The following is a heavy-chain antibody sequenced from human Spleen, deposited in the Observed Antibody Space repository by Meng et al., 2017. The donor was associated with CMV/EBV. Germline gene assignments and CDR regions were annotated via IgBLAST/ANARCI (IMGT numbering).Heavy chain of an antibody. J-gene: IGHJ6*02. CDR1: GGSFSGYY. CDR2: INHSGST. Sequence: SETLSLTCGVYGGSFSGYYWSWIRQPQGKGLEWIGEINHSGSTNYNPSLNSRVTISVDTSKNQFSLKLSSGTAADTAVYYCARERYSISWYREYSYYYYGMDVWGQGTTVTVSS. D-gene: IGHD6-13*01. V-gene: IGHV4-34*01. CDR3: ARERYSISWYREYSYYYYGMDV.